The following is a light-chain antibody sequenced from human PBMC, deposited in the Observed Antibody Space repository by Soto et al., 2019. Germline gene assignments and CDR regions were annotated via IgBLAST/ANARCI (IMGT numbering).Light chain of an antibody. CDR2: AAS. V-gene: IGKV3-20*01. Sequence: IVLTQSPGTLSLSPGERATLSCRASQSVSSYYLAWYQQKPGQAPRLLIYAASSRATGIPDRFSGSGSGTDFTLTISRLEPEDFAVFYCQQYGSSLTWTFGQGTKVDIK. CDR3: QQYGSSLTWT. CDR1: QSVSSYY. J-gene: IGKJ1*01.